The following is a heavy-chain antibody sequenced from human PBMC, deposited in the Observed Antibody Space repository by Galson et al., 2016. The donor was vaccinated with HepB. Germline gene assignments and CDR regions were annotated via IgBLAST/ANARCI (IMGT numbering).Heavy chain of an antibody. D-gene: IGHD3-16*01. CDR1: GVTVYNNY. Sequence: SLRLSCAVSGVTVYNNYMSWVRQAPGKGLEWVSLIYSNGVTSYADSVKGRFTISRDKSTNTLYLQMNSLRAEDTAVYFCAREETWEEKYYGLDVWGKGTTVTVSS. V-gene: IGHV3-66*01. CDR3: AREETWEEKYYGLDV. J-gene: IGHJ6*04. CDR2: IYSNGVT.